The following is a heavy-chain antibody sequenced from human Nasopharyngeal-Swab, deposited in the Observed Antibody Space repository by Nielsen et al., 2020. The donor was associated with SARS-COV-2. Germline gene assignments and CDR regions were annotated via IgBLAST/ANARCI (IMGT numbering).Heavy chain of an antibody. CDR3: ARDAIVVVPAAIQY. D-gene: IGHD2-2*02. CDR2: IRYDGGNK. Sequence: VRQAPGKGLEWVAFIRYDGGNKYYVESVKGRFTISRDNAKNSLYLQMNSLRDEDTAVYYCARDAIVVVPAAIQYWGQGTLVTVSS. J-gene: IGHJ4*02. V-gene: IGHV3-30*02.